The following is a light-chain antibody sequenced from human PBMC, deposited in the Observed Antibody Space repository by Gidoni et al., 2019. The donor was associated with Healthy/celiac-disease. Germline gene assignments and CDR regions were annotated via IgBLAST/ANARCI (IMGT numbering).Light chain of an antibody. J-gene: IGLJ1*01. Sequence: QSALTQPASVSGSPGQAIPISCTGTSSDVGSYNLVSWYQQHPGKAPKLTIYEGSKRPSGVSNRFSGSKSGNTASLTISGLQAEDEADYYCCSYAGSSTLVFGTGTKVTVL. CDR1: SSDVGSYNL. CDR2: EGS. V-gene: IGLV2-23*01. CDR3: CSYAGSSTLV.